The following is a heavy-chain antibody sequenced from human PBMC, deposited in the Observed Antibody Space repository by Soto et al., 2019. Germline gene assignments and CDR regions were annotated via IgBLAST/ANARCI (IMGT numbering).Heavy chain of an antibody. CDR1: GNTFSRYV. CDR2: ITPILGTA. V-gene: IGHV1-69*01. J-gene: IGHJ6*02. D-gene: IGHD3-22*01. CDR3: ARGVYYNSGYYSPHPQKDYGMDV. Sequence: VQLVQSGAEVKKPGSSVKVSCKASGNTFSRYVIIRVRQAPGQWLEWVGGITPILGTAIYAQKCQGRVTITADDSTSTAYMEMSSLRSEDTAVYYCARGVYYNSGYYSPHPQKDYGMDVWGQGTTVTVS.